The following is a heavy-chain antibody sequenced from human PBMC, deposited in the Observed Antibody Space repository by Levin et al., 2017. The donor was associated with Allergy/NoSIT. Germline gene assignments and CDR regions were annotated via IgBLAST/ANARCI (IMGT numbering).Heavy chain of an antibody. J-gene: IGHJ4*02. CDR1: GFTFSSYA. CDR3: ARAMYSSGWLTNFDY. Sequence: GESLKISCAASGFTFSSYAMHWVRQAPGKGLEWVAVISYDGSNKYYTDSVKGRFTISRDNSKNTLYLQMNSLRAEDTAVYYCARAMYSSGWLTNFDYWGQGTLVTVSS. D-gene: IGHD6-19*01. V-gene: IGHV3-30-3*01. CDR2: ISYDGSNK.